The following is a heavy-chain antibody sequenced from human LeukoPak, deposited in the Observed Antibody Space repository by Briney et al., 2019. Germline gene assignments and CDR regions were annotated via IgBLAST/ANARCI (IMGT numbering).Heavy chain of an antibody. CDR3: ARDRGVVVAAHNWFDP. CDR1: GGTLSSYA. CDR2: IIPIFGTA. J-gene: IGHJ5*02. D-gene: IGHD2-15*01. Sequence: SVKVSCKASGGTLSSYAISWVRQAPGQGLEWMGRIIPIFGTANYAQKFQGRVTITTDESTSTAYMELSSLRSEDTAVYYCARDRGVVVAAHNWFDPWGQGTLVTVSS. V-gene: IGHV1-69*05.